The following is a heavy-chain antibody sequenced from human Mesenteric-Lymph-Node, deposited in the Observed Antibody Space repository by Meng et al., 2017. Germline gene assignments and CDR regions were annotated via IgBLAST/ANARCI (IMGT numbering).Heavy chain of an antibody. CDR1: GFTFSGSA. J-gene: IGHJ6*02. V-gene: IGHV3-23*01. CDR2: SNTSGGAT. Sequence: GESLKISCAASGFTFSGSAMHWVRQASGKGLEWVAGSNTSGGATYYADSVKGRFTISRDNSQNTLYLQMDSLRAEDSAVDYCAKRLIAVAGRGSYYYDGIDVWGRGTTVTVSS. D-gene: IGHD6-19*01. CDR3: AKRLIAVAGRGSYYYDGIDV.